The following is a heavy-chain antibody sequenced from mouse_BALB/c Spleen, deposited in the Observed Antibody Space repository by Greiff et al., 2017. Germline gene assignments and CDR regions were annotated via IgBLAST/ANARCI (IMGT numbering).Heavy chain of an antibody. D-gene: IGHD1-1*01. V-gene: IGHV14-4*02. J-gene: IGHJ4*01. CDR1: GFNIKDYY. CDR3: NSRITVRAMDY. Sequence: EVQLQQSGAELVRSGASVKLSCTASGFNIKDYYMHWVKQRPEQGLEWIGWIDPENGDTEYAPKFQGKATMTADTSSNTAYLQLSSLTSEDTAVYYCNSRITVRAMDYWGQGTSVTVSS. CDR2: IDPENGDT.